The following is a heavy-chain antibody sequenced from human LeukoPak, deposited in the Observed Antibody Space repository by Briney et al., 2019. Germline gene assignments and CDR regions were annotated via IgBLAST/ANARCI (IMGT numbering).Heavy chain of an antibody. CDR1: GGSISTYY. V-gene: IGHV4-59*08. CDR3: ARHLGSYGSGSYEY. CDR2: ISYNGYT. J-gene: IGHJ4*02. D-gene: IGHD3-10*01. Sequence: SETLSLTCAVSGGSISTYYWSWIRQPPGKGLEWIGYISYNGYTNYNPSLKSRVTISVDTSKSQFSLKLTSVTASDTAVYYCARHLGSYGSGSYEYWGQGTLVTVSS.